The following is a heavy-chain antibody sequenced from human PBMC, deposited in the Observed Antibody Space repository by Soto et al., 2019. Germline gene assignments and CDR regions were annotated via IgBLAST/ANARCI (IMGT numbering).Heavy chain of an antibody. V-gene: IGHV3-33*01. D-gene: IGHD3-10*01. CDR1: GFTFSSYG. CDR2: IWYDGSNK. Sequence: GGSLRLSCAASGFTFSSYGMHWVRQAPGKGLEWVAVIWYDGSNKYYADSVKGRFTISRDNSKNTLYLQMNSLRAEDTAVYYCARGPKYSGELYYYYYYYMDVWGKGTTVTVSS. CDR3: ARGPKYSGELYYYYYYYMDV. J-gene: IGHJ6*03.